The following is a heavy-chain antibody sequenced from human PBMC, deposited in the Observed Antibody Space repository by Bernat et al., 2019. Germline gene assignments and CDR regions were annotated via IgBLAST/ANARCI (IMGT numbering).Heavy chain of an antibody. J-gene: IGHJ6*03. CDR2: IWYDGSNK. Sequence: LVESGGGVVQPGRSLRLSCAASGFTFSSYGMHWVRQAPGKGLEWVAVIWYDGSNKYYADSVKGRFTISRDNSKNTLYLQMNSLRAEDTAVYYCARYSSSDSYYYYMDVWGKGTTVTVSS. V-gene: IGHV3-33*01. D-gene: IGHD6-6*01. CDR1: GFTFSSYG. CDR3: ARYSSSDSYYYYMDV.